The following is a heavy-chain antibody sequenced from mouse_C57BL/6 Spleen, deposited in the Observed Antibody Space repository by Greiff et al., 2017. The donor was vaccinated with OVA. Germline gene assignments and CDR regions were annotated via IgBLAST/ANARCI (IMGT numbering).Heavy chain of an antibody. Sequence: VQLQQPGAELVRPGSSVKLSCKASGYTFPSYWMHWVRQRPIQGLEWMGNIDPFVSETHYNQKFKDKATFTVDKSSSTAYMQLSSLTSEDSAVYYCARSGDYYGSSPYWYFDVWGTGTTVTVSS. D-gene: IGHD1-1*01. CDR3: ARSGDYYGSSPYWYFDV. J-gene: IGHJ1*03. CDR2: IDPFVSET. V-gene: IGHV1-52*01. CDR1: GYTFPSYW.